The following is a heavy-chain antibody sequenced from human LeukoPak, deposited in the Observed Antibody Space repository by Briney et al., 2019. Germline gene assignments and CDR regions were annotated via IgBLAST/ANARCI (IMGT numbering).Heavy chain of an antibody. CDR1: GGSFSGYF. J-gene: IGHJ3*02. Sequence: SETLSLTCGVYGGSFSGYFWSWIRQTPGTGLEWIGDINHGGTTNYNPPLKSRVTISVDTSKNHYSLKMNSVTAADTAIYYCARVQSSWGGRYFDWLPAFDIWGQGAVVTVSS. CDR2: INHGGTT. V-gene: IGHV4-34*01. CDR3: ARVQSSWGGRYFDWLPAFDI. D-gene: IGHD3-9*01.